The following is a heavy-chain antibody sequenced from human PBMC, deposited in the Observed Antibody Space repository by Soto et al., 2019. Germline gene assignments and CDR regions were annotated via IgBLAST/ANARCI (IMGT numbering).Heavy chain of an antibody. D-gene: IGHD3-10*01. CDR2: IKSKTDGGTT. CDR3: TTIWFGDDYAYYGMDV. CDR1: GFTFSNAW. V-gene: IGHV3-15*07. J-gene: IGHJ6*02. Sequence: GGSLRLSCAASGFTFSNAWMNWVRQAPGKGLEWVGRIKSKTDGGTTDYAAPVKGRFTISRDDSKNTLYLQMNSLKTEDTAVYYCTTIWFGDDYAYYGMDVWGQGTTVTVSS.